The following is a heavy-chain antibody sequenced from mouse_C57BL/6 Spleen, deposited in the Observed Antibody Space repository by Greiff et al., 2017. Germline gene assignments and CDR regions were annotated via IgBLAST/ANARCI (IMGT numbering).Heavy chain of an antibody. CDR1: GYTFTTYP. CDR2: FHPYNDDT. Sequence: QVQLQQSGAELVKPGASVKMSCKASGYTFTTYPIEWMKQNHGKSLEWIGNFHPYNDDTKYNEKFKGKATLTVEKSSSTVYLELSRLTSDDSAVYYCAILYYYGSSYLNYAIDYWGQGTSVTVSS. J-gene: IGHJ4*01. D-gene: IGHD1-1*01. CDR3: AILYYYGSSYLNYAIDY. V-gene: IGHV1-47*01.